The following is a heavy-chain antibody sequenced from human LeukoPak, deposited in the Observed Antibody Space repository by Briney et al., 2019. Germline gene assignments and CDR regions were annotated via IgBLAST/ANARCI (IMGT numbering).Heavy chain of an antibody. J-gene: IGHJ3*02. CDR1: GGSISSGGYS. CDR2: IYHSGST. CDR3: ARSQYYDFWSGSTGDAFDI. V-gene: IGHV4-30-2*01. Sequence: SQTLSLTCAVSGGSISSGGYSWSWIRQPPGKGLEWIGYIYHSGSTYYNPSLKSRVTISVDRSKNQFSLKLSSVTAADTAVYYCARSQYYDFWSGSTGDAFDIWGRGTMVTVSS. D-gene: IGHD3-3*01.